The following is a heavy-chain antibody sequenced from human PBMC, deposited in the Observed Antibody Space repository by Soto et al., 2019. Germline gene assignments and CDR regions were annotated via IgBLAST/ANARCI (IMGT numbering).Heavy chain of an antibody. J-gene: IGHJ4*02. CDR2: ISYDGSNT. CDR3: ARPDYGSWSYPEY. V-gene: IGHV3-30-3*01. Sequence: QVQLVESGGGVVQPGRSLRLSCAASGFTFSSYAMQWVRHAPGKGLEWVAVISYDGSNTYYADSVKGRFTISRDNSKNTLYLQMNSLRAEDTAVYYCARPDYGSWSYPEYWGQGTLVTVSS. D-gene: IGHD3-10*01. CDR1: GFTFSSYA.